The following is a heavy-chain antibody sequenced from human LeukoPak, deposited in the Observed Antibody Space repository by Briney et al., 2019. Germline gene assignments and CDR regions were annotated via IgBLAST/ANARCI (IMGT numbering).Heavy chain of an antibody. CDR2: INHSGST. CDR1: GGSFSGYY. Sequence: PSETLSLTCGVYGGSFSGYYWSWIRQPPGKGLEWIGEINHSGSTNYNPSLKSRVTISVDTSKNQFSLKLSSVTAADTAVYYCQAGCSGGSCYDNDAFDIWGQGTMVTVSS. CDR3: QAGCSGGSCYDNDAFDI. V-gene: IGHV4-34*01. J-gene: IGHJ3*02. D-gene: IGHD2-15*01.